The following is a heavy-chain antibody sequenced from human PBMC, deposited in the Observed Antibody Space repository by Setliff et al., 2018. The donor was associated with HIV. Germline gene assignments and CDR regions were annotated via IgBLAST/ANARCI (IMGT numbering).Heavy chain of an antibody. Sequence: SETLSLTCTVSGGPIISGSNYWSWIRQPAGQGLEWIGHIYTSGSTNYSPSVKSRVTISVDTSKNQFSLRLNSVTAADTAVYYCARASVGATGLYAFEIWGQGTMVTVSS. CDR1: GGPIISGSNY. CDR2: IYTSGST. J-gene: IGHJ3*02. V-gene: IGHV4-61*09. D-gene: IGHD1-26*01. CDR3: ARASVGATGLYAFEI.